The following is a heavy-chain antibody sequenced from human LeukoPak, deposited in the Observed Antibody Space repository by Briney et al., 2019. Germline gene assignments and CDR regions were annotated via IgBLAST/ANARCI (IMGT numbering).Heavy chain of an antibody. CDR2: IKEDGSEK. CDR1: GFIFTDYW. D-gene: IGHD3/OR15-3a*01. V-gene: IGHV3-7*01. Sequence: GGSLRLSCAASGFIFTDYWMYWVRQAPGRGLAWVANIKEDGSEKNYVDSVKGRFTISRDNAKNSVYLQMNSLRVEDTAVYYCARGGPKGAFDIRGQGTMVTVSS. CDR3: ARGGPKGAFDI. J-gene: IGHJ3*02.